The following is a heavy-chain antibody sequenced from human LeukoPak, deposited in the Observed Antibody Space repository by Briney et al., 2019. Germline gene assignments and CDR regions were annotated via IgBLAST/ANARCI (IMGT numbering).Heavy chain of an antibody. CDR3: ARDSGGDAYNDYFDA. CDR2: IHYSGDRT. V-gene: IGHV3-64*01. CDR1: GFSFNTYA. Sequence: GGSLRLSCAASGFSFNTYAMHWVRQAPGKVLEFVSAIHYSGDRTYYANSVKGRFIISRDNSRKTLLLQMGSLRAEDTAVYYCARDSGGDAYNDYFDAWGQGTLVTVSS. J-gene: IGHJ4*02. D-gene: IGHD5-24*01.